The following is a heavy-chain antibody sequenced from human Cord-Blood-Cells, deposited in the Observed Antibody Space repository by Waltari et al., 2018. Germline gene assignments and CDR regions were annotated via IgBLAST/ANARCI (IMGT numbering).Heavy chain of an antibody. Sequence: QVQLVQSGAEVKKPGASVKVSCKVSGDTLTELSMHGVRQAPGKGLEWMGGFDPEDGETIYAQKFQGRVTMTEDTSTDTAYMELSSLRSEDTAVYYCVCRDGYNWGWYFDLWGRGTLVTVSS. CDR3: VCRDGYNWGWYFDL. CDR1: GDTLTELS. J-gene: IGHJ2*01. D-gene: IGHD5-12*01. CDR2: FDPEDGET. V-gene: IGHV1-24*01.